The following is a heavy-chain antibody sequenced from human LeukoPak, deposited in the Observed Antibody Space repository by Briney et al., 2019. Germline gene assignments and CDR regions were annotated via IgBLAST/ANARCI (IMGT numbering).Heavy chain of an antibody. D-gene: IGHD3-22*01. J-gene: IGHJ6*02. V-gene: IGHV4-39*07. Sequence: SETLSLTCTVSGGSISSGGYYWSWIRQHPGKGLEWIGSIYYSGSTYYNPSLKSRVTISVDTSKNQFSLKPSSVTAADTAVYYCARDLTYYYDSSGFRDGMDVWGQGTTVTVSS. CDR2: IYYSGST. CDR3: ARDLTYYYDSSGFRDGMDV. CDR1: GGSISSGGYY.